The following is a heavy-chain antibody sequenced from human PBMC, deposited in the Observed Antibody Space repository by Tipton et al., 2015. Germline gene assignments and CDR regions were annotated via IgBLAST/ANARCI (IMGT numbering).Heavy chain of an antibody. D-gene: IGHD3-22*01. V-gene: IGHV1-69*09. CDR1: GGTFSSYA. CDR3: ARAHDRSGSILWGDAFDI. J-gene: IGHJ3*02. CDR2: IIPVLDIA. Sequence: QLVQSGAEVKKPGSSVKVSCKASGGTFSSYAIGWVRQAPGQGLEWMGGIIPVLDIANYAQKFQGRVTITADKSTSTAYMELSSLRSEDTAVYYCARAHDRSGSILWGDAFDIRGQGTMVTVSS.